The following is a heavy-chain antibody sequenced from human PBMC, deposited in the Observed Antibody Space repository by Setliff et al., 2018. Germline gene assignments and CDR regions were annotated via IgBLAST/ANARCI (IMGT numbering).Heavy chain of an antibody. Sequence: SETLSLTCAVSGYSISSGYYWGWIRQPPGRGLEWIGSMYHSGSTYYNPSLKSRVTISVDTSKNQFSLKLNYVTAADTAVYFCARALGYCSRTSCYADAFDIWGQGTMVTVSS. V-gene: IGHV4-38-2*01. D-gene: IGHD2-2*01. CDR2: MYHSGST. CDR1: GYSISSGYY. J-gene: IGHJ3*02. CDR3: ARALGYCSRTSCYADAFDI.